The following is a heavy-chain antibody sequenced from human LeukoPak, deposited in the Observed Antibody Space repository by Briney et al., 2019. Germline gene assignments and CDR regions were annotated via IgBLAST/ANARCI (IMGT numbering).Heavy chain of an antibody. CDR3: ARDPAAGYYYYGMDV. CDR2: ISGGGGST. V-gene: IGHV3-23*01. Sequence: GGSLRLSCAASGFTFTSYSMNWVRQAPGKGLEWVSTISGGGGSTYYADSVKGRFTISRDNAKNSLYLQMNSLRDEDTAVYYCARDPAAGYYYYGMDVWGQGTTVTVSS. D-gene: IGHD6-13*01. J-gene: IGHJ6*02. CDR1: GFTFTSYS.